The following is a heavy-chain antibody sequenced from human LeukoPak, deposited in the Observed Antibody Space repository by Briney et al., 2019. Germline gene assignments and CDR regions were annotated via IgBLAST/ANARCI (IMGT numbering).Heavy chain of an antibody. Sequence: SETLSLTCTVSGGSISSSSYYWGWIRQPPGKGLEWIGSIYYSGSTYYNPSLKSRVTISVDTSKNQFSLKLSSVTAADTAVYYCARVSAYPSSVGSSWFPYYYYMDVWGKGTTVTVSS. CDR3: ARVSAYPSSVGSSWFPYYYYMDV. CDR1: GGSISSSSYY. D-gene: IGHD6-13*01. J-gene: IGHJ6*03. V-gene: IGHV4-39*07. CDR2: IYYSGST.